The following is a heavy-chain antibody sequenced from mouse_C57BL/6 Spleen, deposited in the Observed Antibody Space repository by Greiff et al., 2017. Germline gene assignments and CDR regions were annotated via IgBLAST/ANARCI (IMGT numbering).Heavy chain of an antibody. CDR2: INPNNGGT. CDR1: GYTLTDYY. Sequence: EVKLQQSGPELVKPGASVKISCKASGYTLTDYYMNWVKQRHGKSLEWIGDINPNNGGTSYNQKFKGKATLTVDTSASTAYMELRSLTSEDSAVYDCASSSGAMDYCGQGTSVTVSS. J-gene: IGHJ4*01. V-gene: IGHV1-26*01. D-gene: IGHD3-2*02. CDR3: ASSSGAMDY.